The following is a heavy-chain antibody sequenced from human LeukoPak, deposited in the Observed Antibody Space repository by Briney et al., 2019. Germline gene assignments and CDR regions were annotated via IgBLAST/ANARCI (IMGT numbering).Heavy chain of an antibody. J-gene: IGHJ3*02. CDR2: ISSSSSYI. Sequence: GGSLRLSCAASGFTFSSYSMNWVRQAPGKGLEWVSSISSSSSYIYYADSVKGRFTISRDNAKNSLYLQMNSLRAEDTAVYYCARGENSSSWYWNAFDIWGQGTMVTVSS. CDR3: ARGENSSSWYWNAFDI. CDR1: GFTFSSYS. V-gene: IGHV3-21*01. D-gene: IGHD6-13*01.